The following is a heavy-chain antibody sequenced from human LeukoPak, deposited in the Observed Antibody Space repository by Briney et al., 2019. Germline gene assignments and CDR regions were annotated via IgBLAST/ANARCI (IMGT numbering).Heavy chain of an antibody. CDR3: ARGWLRSDYYYYGMDV. D-gene: IGHD5-12*01. CDR1: GGSISSGGYY. Sequence: PSQTLSLTCTVSGGSISSGGYYWSWIRQHPGKGLEGIGYIYYSGSTYYNPSLKSRVTISVDTSKHQFSLKLSSVTAADTAVYYCARGWLRSDYYYYGMDVWGQGTTVTVSS. CDR2: IYYSGST. V-gene: IGHV4-31*03. J-gene: IGHJ6*02.